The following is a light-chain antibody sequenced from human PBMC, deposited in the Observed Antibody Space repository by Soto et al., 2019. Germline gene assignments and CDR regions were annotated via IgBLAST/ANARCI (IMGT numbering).Light chain of an antibody. V-gene: IGLV2-14*01. J-gene: IGLJ1*01. CDR3: SSFTTSYFYV. CDR1: GSDIGAYNY. CDR2: GVT. Sequence: QSVLTQPASVSGSPGQSITISCTGSGSDIGAYNYVSWYQQHPGKAPKLLIHGVTRRPSGVSSRFSASKSAYTASLTISGLQAEDEAKYYCSSFTTSYFYVFGPGTKVTVL.